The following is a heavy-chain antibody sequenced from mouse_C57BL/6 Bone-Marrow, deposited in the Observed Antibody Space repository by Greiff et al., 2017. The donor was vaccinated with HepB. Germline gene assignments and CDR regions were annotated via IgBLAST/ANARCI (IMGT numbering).Heavy chain of an antibody. Sequence: EVNVVESGGDLVKPGGSLKLSCAASGFTFSSYGMSWVRQTPDKRLEWVATISSGGSYTYYPDSVKGRFTISRDNAKNTLYLQMSSLKSEDTAMYYCARNYGSSFAYWGQGTLVTVSA. J-gene: IGHJ3*01. D-gene: IGHD1-1*01. CDR2: ISSGGSYT. V-gene: IGHV5-6*01. CDR1: GFTFSSYG. CDR3: ARNYGSSFAY.